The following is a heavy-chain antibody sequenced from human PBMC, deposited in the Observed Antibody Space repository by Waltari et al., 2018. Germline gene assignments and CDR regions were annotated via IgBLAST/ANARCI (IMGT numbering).Heavy chain of an antibody. CDR3: VREAEYFDSHPLYYFDY. Sequence: ESVKGRFTISRDNSKNTLFLQMNSLRAEDAAVYYCVREAEYFDSHPLYYFDYWGQGTPVTVSS. D-gene: IGHD3-22*01. J-gene: IGHJ4*02. V-gene: IGHV3-30*07.